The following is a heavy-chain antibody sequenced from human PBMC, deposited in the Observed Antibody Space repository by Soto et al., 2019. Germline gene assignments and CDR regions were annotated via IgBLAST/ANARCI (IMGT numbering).Heavy chain of an antibody. V-gene: IGHV3-74*01. D-gene: IGHD2-2*01. CDR3: AKDWIVLVPAANYFDY. J-gene: IGHJ4*02. CDR1: GFTFSSYW. Sequence: PGGSLSLSCAASGFTFSSYWMHWVRQAPGKGLVWVSRINSDGSSTSYADSVKGRFTISRDNSKNTLYLQMNSLRAEDTAVYYCAKDWIVLVPAANYFDYWGQGTLVTVSS. CDR2: INSDGSST.